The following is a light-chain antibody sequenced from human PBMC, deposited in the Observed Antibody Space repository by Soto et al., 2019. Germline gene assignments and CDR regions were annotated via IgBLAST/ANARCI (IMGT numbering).Light chain of an antibody. CDR1: SSDVGGYNY. CDR3: SSYTSSFTLL. V-gene: IGLV2-14*01. CDR2: AVS. Sequence: QSVLTQPASVSGSPGQSITISCTGTSSDVGGYNYVSWYQQHPGKAPKLMIYAVSNRPSGVSNRFSGSKSGNTASLTISGLQAVDEADYYCSSYTSSFTLLFGGGTNLTVL. J-gene: IGLJ2*01.